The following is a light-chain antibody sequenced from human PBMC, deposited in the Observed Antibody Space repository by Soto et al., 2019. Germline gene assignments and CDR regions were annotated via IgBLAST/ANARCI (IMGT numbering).Light chain of an antibody. J-gene: IGKJ1*01. Sequence: DIQMTQSPSTLSGSVGDRVTITCRASQTISSWLAWYQQKPGKAPKILIHKASTLKSGVPSRFSGSRSGTEFTLTISSLQPDDFATYDGQHYNSYSEAFGQGTKVELK. V-gene: IGKV1-5*03. CDR2: KAS. CDR1: QTISSW. CDR3: QHYNSYSEA.